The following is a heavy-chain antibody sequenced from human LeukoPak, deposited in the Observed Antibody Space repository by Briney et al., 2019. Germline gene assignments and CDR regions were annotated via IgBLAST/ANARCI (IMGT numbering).Heavy chain of an antibody. CDR3: ARTLRLGTPRAFDI. J-gene: IGHJ3*02. CDR1: GFTFSKYA. V-gene: IGHV3-7*05. CDR2: IHEDGSDK. D-gene: IGHD1-14*01. Sequence: GGSLRLSCAASGFTFSKYAFHWVRQAPGKGLEWVANIHEDGSDKYYVDSVKGRFTISRDNAKNSLYLQMNSLRAEDTALYYCARTLRLGTPRAFDIWGRGTMVTVSS.